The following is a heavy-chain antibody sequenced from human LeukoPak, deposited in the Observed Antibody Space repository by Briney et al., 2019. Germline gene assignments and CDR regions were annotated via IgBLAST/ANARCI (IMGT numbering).Heavy chain of an antibody. CDR1: GFTFSSYW. CDR3: AKDPGSGYSYGFFDY. J-gene: IGHJ4*02. D-gene: IGHD5-18*01. Sequence: PGGSLRLSCAASGFTFSSYWMSWVRQAPGKGLEWVAFIRYDGSNKYYADSVKGRFTISRDNSKNTLYLQMNSLRAEDTAVYYCAKDPGSGYSYGFFDYWGQGTLVTVSS. V-gene: IGHV3-30*02. CDR2: IRYDGSNK.